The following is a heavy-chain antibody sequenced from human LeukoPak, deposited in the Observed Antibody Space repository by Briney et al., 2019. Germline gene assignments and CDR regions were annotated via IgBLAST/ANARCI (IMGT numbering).Heavy chain of an antibody. D-gene: IGHD2-21*02. CDR1: GGTFSSYA. V-gene: IGHV1-69*06. Sequence: ASVKLSCKASGGTFSSYAISWVRQAPEQGLEWMGRIIPIFGTANYAQKSQGRVTITADKSTITAYMELSSLRSEDTAVYYCARDLAYCGGDCYPGGDYWGQGTLVTVSS. CDR3: ARDLAYCGGDCYPGGDY. J-gene: IGHJ4*02. CDR2: IIPIFGTA.